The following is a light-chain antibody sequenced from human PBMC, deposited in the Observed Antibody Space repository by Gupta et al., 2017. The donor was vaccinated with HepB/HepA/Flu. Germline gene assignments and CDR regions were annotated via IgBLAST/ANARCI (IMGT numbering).Light chain of an antibody. J-gene: IGLJ2*01. CDR3: SSYSGTFGV. CDR1: SSDIGGHNY. V-gene: IGLV2-14*03. Sequence: PASVSGSPGQSITISCTGTSSDIGGHNYVSWYQQHPGQGPKLMIFDVSYRPSGVSNRFSGSKSGNTASLTISGLQAEDEDDYYCSSYSGTFGVFGGGTKLTVL. CDR2: DVS.